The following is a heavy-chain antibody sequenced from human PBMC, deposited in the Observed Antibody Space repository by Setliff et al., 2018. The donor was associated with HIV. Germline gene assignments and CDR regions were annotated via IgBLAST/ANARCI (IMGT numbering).Heavy chain of an antibody. Sequence: SETMSLTCTVSGGSITSGNYFWTWIRQPAGKGLEWIGHIYTDGSTNYNPSFRSRVTISVDSSKNQFSLKLSSVTAADTAVYYCARAARWLQFPYFDYWGQGTLVTVSS. D-gene: IGHD5-12*01. CDR1: GGSITSGNYF. CDR2: IYTDGST. V-gene: IGHV4-61*09. CDR3: ARAARWLQFPYFDY. J-gene: IGHJ4*01.